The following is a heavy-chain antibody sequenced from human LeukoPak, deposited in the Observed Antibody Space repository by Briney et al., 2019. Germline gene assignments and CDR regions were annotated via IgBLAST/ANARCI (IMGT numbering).Heavy chain of an antibody. CDR3: ARDSAMIEMLFDY. Sequence: PGGSLRLSCAASGFTFSSYEMNWVRQAPGKGLEWVSYISSSGSTIYYADSVKGRFTISRDNAKNSLYLQMNSLRAKDTAVYYCARDSAMIEMLFDYWGQGTLVTVSS. CDR1: GFTFSSYE. V-gene: IGHV3-48*03. D-gene: IGHD5-18*01. CDR2: ISSSGSTI. J-gene: IGHJ4*02.